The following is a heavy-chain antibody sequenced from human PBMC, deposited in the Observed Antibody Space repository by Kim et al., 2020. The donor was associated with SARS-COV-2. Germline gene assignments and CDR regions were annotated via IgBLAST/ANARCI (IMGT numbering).Heavy chain of an antibody. CDR1: GGSFSGYY. CDR3: ARGERRKDIVVVVAASEWYYYYGMDV. D-gene: IGHD2-15*01. V-gene: IGHV4-34*01. Sequence: SETLSLTCAVYGGSFSGYYWSWIRQPPEKGLEWIGEINHSGTTNYNPSLKSRVTISVDTSKNQFSLKLSSVTAADTAVYYCARGERRKDIVVVVAASEWYYYYGMDVWGQGTTVTVSS. CDR2: INHSGTT. J-gene: IGHJ6*02.